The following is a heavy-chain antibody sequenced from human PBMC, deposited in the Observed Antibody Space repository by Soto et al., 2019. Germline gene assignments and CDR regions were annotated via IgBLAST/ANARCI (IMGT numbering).Heavy chain of an antibody. D-gene: IGHD1-26*01. J-gene: IGHJ5*02. V-gene: IGHV3-30*18. Sequence: QVQLVESGGGVVQPGRSLRLSCAAYGYTFSNDGMHWVRQAPGKGLEWVTVISSDGNNKYYADSVRGRFTISRDNSKNTLFLQMNSLRAEDTAMYYCAKDRPVKARSGSLSSWGQGTLVTVSS. CDR3: AKDRPVKARSGSLSS. CDR2: ISSDGNNK. CDR1: GYTFSNDG.